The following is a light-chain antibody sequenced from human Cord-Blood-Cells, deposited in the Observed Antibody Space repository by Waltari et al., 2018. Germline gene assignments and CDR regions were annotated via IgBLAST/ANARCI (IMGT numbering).Light chain of an antibody. V-gene: IGLV2-14*01. Sequence: QSALTQPASVSGSPGQSITISCPGTSSDVGGYNYASWYQQHPGKAPKLMIYEVSNRPSGVSNRFSGSKSGNTASLTISGLQAEDEADYYCSSYTSSSHVFGTGTKVTVL. CDR1: SSDVGGYNY. J-gene: IGLJ1*01. CDR3: SSYTSSSHV. CDR2: EVS.